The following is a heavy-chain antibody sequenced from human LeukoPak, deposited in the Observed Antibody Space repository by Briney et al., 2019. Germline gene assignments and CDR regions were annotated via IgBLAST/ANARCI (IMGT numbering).Heavy chain of an antibody. CDR1: GFTFSSYS. V-gene: IGHV3-21*01. J-gene: IGHJ5*02. CDR3: ARGQNDVGVWFDP. Sequence: NTGGSLRLSCAASGFTFSSYSMNWVRQAPGKGLEWVSSISSSSSYIYYADSVKGRFTISRDNAKNSLYLQMNSLRAEDTAVYYCARGQNDVGVWFDPWGQGILVTVSS. CDR2: ISSSSSYI. D-gene: IGHD1-1*01.